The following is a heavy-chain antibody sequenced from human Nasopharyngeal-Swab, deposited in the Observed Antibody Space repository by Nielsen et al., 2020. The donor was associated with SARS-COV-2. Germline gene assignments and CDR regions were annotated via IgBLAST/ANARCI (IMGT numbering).Heavy chain of an antibody. J-gene: IGHJ6*02. V-gene: IGHV3-33*01. D-gene: IGHD5-18*01. Sequence: GGSLRLSCAASGFTFSSYGMHWVRQAPGKGLEWVAVIWYDGSNKYYADSVKGRFTISRDNAKNSLYLQMNSLRAEDTAVYYCARDQGYKTYYYYYGMDVWGQGTTVTVSS. CDR1: GFTFSSYG. CDR2: IWYDGSNK. CDR3: ARDQGYKTYYYYYGMDV.